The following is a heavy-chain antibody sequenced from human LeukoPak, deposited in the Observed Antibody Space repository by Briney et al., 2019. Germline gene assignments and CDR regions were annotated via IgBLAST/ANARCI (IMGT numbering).Heavy chain of an antibody. CDR3: ARAYYYGSGSYYPFDY. J-gene: IGHJ4*02. V-gene: IGHV1-2*02. D-gene: IGHD3-10*01. CDR1: GYTFTGYY. CDR2: INPNSGGT. Sequence: GASVKVSCKASGYTFTGYYMHWVRQAPGQGLEWMGWINPNSGGTNYAQKFQGRVTMTRDTSISTAYMEQSRLRSDDTAVYYCARAYYYGSGSYYPFDYWGQGTLVTVSS.